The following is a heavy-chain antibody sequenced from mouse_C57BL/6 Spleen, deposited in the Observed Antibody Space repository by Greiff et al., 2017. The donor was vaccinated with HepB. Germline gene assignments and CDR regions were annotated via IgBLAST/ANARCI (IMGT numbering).Heavy chain of an antibody. Sequence: EVKLQESGPGLVKPSQSLSLTCSVTGYSITSGYYWNWIRQFPGNKLEWMGYISYDGSNNYNPSLKNRISITRDTSKNQFFLKLNSVTTEDTATYYCARDRGYYGSSAWFAYWGQGTLVTVSA. V-gene: IGHV3-6*01. CDR3: ARDRGYYGSSAWFAY. J-gene: IGHJ3*01. CDR2: ISYDGSN. D-gene: IGHD1-1*01. CDR1: GYSITSGYY.